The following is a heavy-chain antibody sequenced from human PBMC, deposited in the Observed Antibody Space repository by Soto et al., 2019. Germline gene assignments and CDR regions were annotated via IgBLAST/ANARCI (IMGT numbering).Heavy chain of an antibody. J-gene: IGHJ4*02. CDR2: IYYSGST. Sequence: PSETLSLTCTVSGGSISSYYWSWIRQPPGKGLEWIGYIYYSGSTNYNPSLKSRVTISVDTSKNQFSLKLSSVTAADTAVYYCATIRRDGYNPTSCYFDYWGQGSLVTVAS. CDR1: GGSISSYY. CDR3: ATIRRDGYNPTSCYFDY. V-gene: IGHV4-59*08. D-gene: IGHD5-12*01.